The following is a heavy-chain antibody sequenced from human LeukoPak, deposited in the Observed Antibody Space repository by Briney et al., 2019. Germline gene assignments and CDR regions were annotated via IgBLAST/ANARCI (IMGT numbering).Heavy chain of an antibody. D-gene: IGHD6-6*01. CDR3: TRQYSVSSTDY. Sequence: SETLSLTCTVSGGSISSGSYYWSWIRQPAGKGLEWIGRIYTSGSTNYNPSLKSRVTISLDTSKNQFSLKLSSVTAADTAVYYCTRQYSVSSTDYWGQGTLVTVSS. J-gene: IGHJ4*02. V-gene: IGHV4-61*02. CDR2: IYTSGST. CDR1: GGSISSGSYY.